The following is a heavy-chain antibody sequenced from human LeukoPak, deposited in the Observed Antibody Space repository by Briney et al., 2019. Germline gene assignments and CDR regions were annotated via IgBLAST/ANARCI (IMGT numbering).Heavy chain of an antibody. CDR3: ARDESTGRIAVAGKRY. CDR1: GFTFRSYA. CDR2: ISYDGSNK. V-gene: IGHV3-30*04. D-gene: IGHD6-19*01. J-gene: IGHJ4*02. Sequence: GGSLRLSCAASGFTFRSYAMHWVRQAPGKGLEWVAVISYDGSNKYYADSVKGRFTISRDNSKNTLYLQMNSLRAEDTAVYYCARDESTGRIAVAGKRYRGQGTLVTVSS.